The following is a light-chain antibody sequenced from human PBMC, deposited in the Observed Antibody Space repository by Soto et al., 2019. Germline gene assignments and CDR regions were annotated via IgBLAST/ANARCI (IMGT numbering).Light chain of an antibody. CDR3: QQSYSSPPR. CDR1: QSISNH. J-gene: IGKJ1*01. V-gene: IGKV1-39*01. Sequence: DIQRTQSTSSLSASLEDRFIITCLASQSISNHLNWYQQKPGKAPKLLIFAASSLQSGVPSRFSGSRSGPDFTLTISSLQPEDFATYYCQQSYSSPPRFGQVTKVDIK. CDR2: AAS.